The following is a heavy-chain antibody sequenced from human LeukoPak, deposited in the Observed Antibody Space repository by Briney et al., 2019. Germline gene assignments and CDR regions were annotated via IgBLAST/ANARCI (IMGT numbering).Heavy chain of an antibody. V-gene: IGHV4-39*07. J-gene: IGHJ4*02. CDR1: GGSISSSSYY. CDR3: ARDRYYYDSSGYDHFDY. Sequence: PSETLSLTCTVSGGSISSSSYYWGWIRQPPGKGLEWIGSIYYSGSTYYNPSLKSRVTISVDTSKNQFSLKLSSVTAADTAVYYCARDRYYYDSSGYDHFDYWGQGTLVTVSS. CDR2: IYYSGST. D-gene: IGHD3-22*01.